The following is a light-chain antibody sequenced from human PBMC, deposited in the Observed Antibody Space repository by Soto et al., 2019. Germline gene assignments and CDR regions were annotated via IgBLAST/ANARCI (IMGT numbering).Light chain of an antibody. V-gene: IGKV1-39*01. CDR2: AAS. CDR3: QQTYNTPQT. CDR1: QNISIS. Sequence: DIPMTQSPSSLSASVGDRVTITCRASQNISISLNWFQQKPGEAPKALIYAASSLQSGVSSSFSGSGSGTEFTLTISSLQPEDFATYYCQQTYNTPQTFGQGTKVEIK. J-gene: IGKJ1*01.